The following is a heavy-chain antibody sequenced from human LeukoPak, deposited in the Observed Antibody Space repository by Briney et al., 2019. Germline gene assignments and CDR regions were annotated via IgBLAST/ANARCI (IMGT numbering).Heavy chain of an antibody. Sequence: GGSLRLSCATSGFILSTYDMNWVRQAPGKGLEWVSFITSRGDIIHYADSVKGRFTISRDNAKNSLFLQMNSLRAEDAGIYYCVRDAPGVVTNDYWGQGTLVTVSS. J-gene: IGHJ4*02. CDR3: VRDAPGVVTNDY. V-gene: IGHV3-48*03. CDR2: ITSRGDII. D-gene: IGHD3-22*01. CDR1: GFILSTYD.